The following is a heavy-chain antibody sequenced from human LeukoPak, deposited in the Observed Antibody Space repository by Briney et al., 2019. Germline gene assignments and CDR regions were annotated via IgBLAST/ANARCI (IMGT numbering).Heavy chain of an antibody. CDR2: INPNSGGT. CDR1: GYTFTGYY. CDR3: ARDSPLYGRYYFDY. Sequence: ASVKVSCKASGYTFTGYYMHWVRQAPGQELEWMGWINPNSGGTNYAQKFQGSVTMTRDTSISTAYMELSRLRSDDTAVYFCARDSPLYGRYYFDYWGQGTLVTVSS. D-gene: IGHD2-8*01. V-gene: IGHV1-2*02. J-gene: IGHJ4*02.